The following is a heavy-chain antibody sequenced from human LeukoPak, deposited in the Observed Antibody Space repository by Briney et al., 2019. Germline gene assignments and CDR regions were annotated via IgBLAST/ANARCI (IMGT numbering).Heavy chain of an antibody. D-gene: IGHD3-10*01. J-gene: IGHJ4*02. CDR3: AKDSQYYGSGSYGYFDY. CDR1: GFTFSSYA. CDR2: ISGSGGST. V-gene: IGHV3-23*01. Sequence: GGSLRLSCAASGFTFSSYAMSWVRQAPGKGLEWVSAISGSGGSTYYADSVKGRFTISRDNSKNTLYLQMNSLRAEDTAVYYCAKDSQYYGSGSYGYFDYWGQGTLVTVSS.